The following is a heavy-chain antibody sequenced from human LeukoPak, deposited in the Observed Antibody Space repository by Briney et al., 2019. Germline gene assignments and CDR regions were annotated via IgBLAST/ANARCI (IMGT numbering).Heavy chain of an antibody. CDR2: INPSGGST. J-gene: IGHJ4*02. D-gene: IGHD2-15*01. Sequence: ASVKVSCKASGYTFTSYGISWVRQAPGQGLEWMGIINPSGGSTSYAQKFQGRVTMTRDMSTSTVYMELSSLRSEDTAVYYCATLGYCSGGSCYYYFDYWGQGTLVTVSS. V-gene: IGHV1-46*01. CDR1: GYTFTSYG. CDR3: ATLGYCSGGSCYYYFDY.